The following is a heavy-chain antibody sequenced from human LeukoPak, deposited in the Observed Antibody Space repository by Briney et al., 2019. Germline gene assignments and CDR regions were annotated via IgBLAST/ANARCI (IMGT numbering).Heavy chain of an antibody. CDR2: ISGSGGST. J-gene: IGHJ4*02. Sequence: GGSLRLSCAASGFTFSSYAMSWVRQAPGKGLEWVSAISGSGGSTYYADSVKGRFTISRDNSKNTLYLQMNSLRAEDTAVYYCAKEVGRGEPGQAYYFDYWGQGTLVTVSS. CDR1: GFTFSSYA. CDR3: AKEVGRGEPGQAYYFDY. V-gene: IGHV3-23*01. D-gene: IGHD3-16*01.